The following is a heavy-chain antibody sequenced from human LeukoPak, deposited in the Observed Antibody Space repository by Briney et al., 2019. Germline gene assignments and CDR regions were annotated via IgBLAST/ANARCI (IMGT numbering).Heavy chain of an antibody. V-gene: IGHV3-48*01. Sequence: GGSLRLSCAASGFTFSSYSMNWVRQAPGKGLEWVAYISTSSSTIYYADSVKGRFTISRDNAKNSLYLQMNSLRAEDTAVYYCARGRTVYYSYMDVWGKGTTVTVSS. CDR1: GFTFSSYS. CDR2: ISTSSSTI. J-gene: IGHJ6*03. D-gene: IGHD4-17*01. CDR3: ARGRTVYYSYMDV.